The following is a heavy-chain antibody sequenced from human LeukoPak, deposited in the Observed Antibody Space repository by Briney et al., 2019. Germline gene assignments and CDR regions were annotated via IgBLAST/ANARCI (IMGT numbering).Heavy chain of an antibody. V-gene: IGHV1-2*02. J-gene: IGHJ4*02. Sequence: ASVKVSCKASGYTFTGYYMHWVRQAPGQGLEWMGWINPNSGGTNYAQKFQGRVTMTRDTSISTAYMELSRLRSDDTAVYYCARVSYYDSSGSLIDYWGQGTLVTVSS. CDR2: INPNSGGT. CDR3: ARVSYYDSSGSLIDY. D-gene: IGHD3-22*01. CDR1: GYTFTGYY.